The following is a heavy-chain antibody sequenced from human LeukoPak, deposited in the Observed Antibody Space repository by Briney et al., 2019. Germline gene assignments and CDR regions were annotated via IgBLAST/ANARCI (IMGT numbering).Heavy chain of an antibody. CDR3: ARDMETYYYDSSVYMDV. CDR1: GFTFSSYS. J-gene: IGHJ6*03. V-gene: IGHV3-48*01. D-gene: IGHD3-22*01. Sequence: GGSLRLSCVASGFTFSSYSMNWVRQAPGKGLEWVPYISSSSSTIYYADSVKGRFTISRDNAKNSLYLQMNSLRAEDTAVYYCARDMETYYYDSSVYMDVWGKGTTVTVSS. CDR2: ISSSSSTI.